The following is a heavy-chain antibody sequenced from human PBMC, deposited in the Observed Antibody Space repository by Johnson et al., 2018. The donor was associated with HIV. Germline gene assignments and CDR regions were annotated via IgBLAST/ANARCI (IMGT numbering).Heavy chain of an antibody. D-gene: IGHD6-6*01. J-gene: IGHJ3*02. V-gene: IGHV3-30*03. CDR3: ARVGQKLVPVPRGAFDI. Sequence: QVQLVESGGGVVQPWRSLRLSCAVSGFTFSSYGMHWVRRAPGKGLEWVAVISYDGSNKYYADSVKGRFTISRDNSKNTLYLQMNSLRAEDTAVYYCARVGQKLVPVPRGAFDIWGQGTMVTVSS. CDR1: GFTFSSYG. CDR2: ISYDGSNK.